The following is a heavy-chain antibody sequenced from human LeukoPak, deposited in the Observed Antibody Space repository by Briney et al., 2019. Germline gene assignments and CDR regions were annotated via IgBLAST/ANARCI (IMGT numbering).Heavy chain of an antibody. J-gene: IGHJ4*02. V-gene: IGHV4-59*08. CDR1: GGSISSYY. CDR2: IYYSGST. Sequence: SETLSLTCTVSGGSISSYYWSWIRQPPGKGLEWIGYIYYSGSTNYNPSLKSRVTISVDTSKNQFSLKLSSVTAADTAVYYCARLDSSSWYVGLGYWGQGTLVTVPS. D-gene: IGHD6-13*01. CDR3: ARLDSSSWYVGLGY.